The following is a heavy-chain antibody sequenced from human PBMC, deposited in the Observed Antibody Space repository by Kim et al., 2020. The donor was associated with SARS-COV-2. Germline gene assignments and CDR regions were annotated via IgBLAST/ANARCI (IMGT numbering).Heavy chain of an antibody. V-gene: IGHV3-48*04. CDR3: AREYARGFDY. CDR2: IANGGKTI. Sequence: GGSLRLSCAASGFTFNTYNMNWVRQAPGNGLEWVSYIANGGKTISYADSVKGRFITSRDNAKNSLYLQMNSLRAEDTAVYYWAREYARGFDYWGQGTPVTVSS. D-gene: IGHD2-2*01. J-gene: IGHJ4*02. CDR1: GFTFNTYN.